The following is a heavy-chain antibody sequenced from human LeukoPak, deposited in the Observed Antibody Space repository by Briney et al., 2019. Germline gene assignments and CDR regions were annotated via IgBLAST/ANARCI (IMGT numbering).Heavy chain of an antibody. CDR1: GGYFSGYY. D-gene: IGHD3-22*01. V-gene: IGHV4-34*01. J-gene: IGHJ4*02. CDR2: INHSGST. Sequence: SETLSLTCAVYGGYFSGYYWSWIRQPPGKGLEWIGEINHSGSTNYNPSPKSRVTISVDTSKNQFSLKLSSVTAADTAVYYCARGRSYYYDSSGYYHWGQGTLVTVSS. CDR3: ARGRSYYYDSSGYYH.